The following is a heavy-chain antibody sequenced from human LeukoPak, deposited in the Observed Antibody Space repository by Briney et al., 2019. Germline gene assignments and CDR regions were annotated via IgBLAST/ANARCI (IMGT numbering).Heavy chain of an antibody. Sequence: SVKVSCKASGGTFSSYAISWVRQAPGQGLEWMGGVNPIFGTANYAQKFQGRVTITADESTSTAYMELSSLRSEDTAVYYCARGSALLALSFDYWGQGTLVTVSS. V-gene: IGHV1-69*13. J-gene: IGHJ4*02. CDR3: ARGSALLALSFDY. CDR1: GGTFSSYA. D-gene: IGHD2-15*01. CDR2: VNPIFGTA.